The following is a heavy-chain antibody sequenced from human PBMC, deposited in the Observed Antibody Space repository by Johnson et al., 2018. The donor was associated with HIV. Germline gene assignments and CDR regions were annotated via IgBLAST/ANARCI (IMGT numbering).Heavy chain of an antibody. CDR3: ARDLLGYCTGGSCYSVVEAFDI. CDR2: INNDGSST. CDR1: GFTFSDYY. J-gene: IGHJ3*02. Sequence: VQLVESGGGLVKPGGSLRLSCAASGFTFSDYYMSWIRQAPGKGLMWVSRINNDGSSTNYADSVKGRFTISRDNAKNTLYLQMHSLRAEDTAMYYCARDLLGYCTGGSCYSVVEAFDIWGQGTMVTVS. D-gene: IGHD2-15*01. V-gene: IGHV3-74*01.